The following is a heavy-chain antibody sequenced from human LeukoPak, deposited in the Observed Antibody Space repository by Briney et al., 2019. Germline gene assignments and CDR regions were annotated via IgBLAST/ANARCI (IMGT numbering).Heavy chain of an antibody. J-gene: IGHJ4*02. CDR3: ARTFQPGVTVAGAYYFDY. Sequence: SGPTLVNPTQTLTLTCTFSGFSLTTSGMCVSWIRQPPGKALEWLALSDWDDDKYYSTSLKTRLTISKDTSKNQVVLTMTNMDPVDTATFYCARTFQPGVTVAGAYYFDYWGQGTLVTVSS. CDR2: SDWDDDK. D-gene: IGHD6-19*01. V-gene: IGHV2-70*01. CDR1: GFSLTTSGMC.